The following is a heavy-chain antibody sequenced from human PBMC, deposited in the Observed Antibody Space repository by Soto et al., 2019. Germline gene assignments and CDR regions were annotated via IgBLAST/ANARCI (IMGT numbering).Heavy chain of an antibody. CDR1: GYTFTSYG. V-gene: IGHV1-18*04. Sequence: ASVKVSCKASGYTFTSYGISWVRQAPGQGLEWMGWISAYNGNTNYAQKLQGRVTMTTDTSTSTADMELRSLRSDDTAVYYCARGYCTNGVCYDGFDPWGQGTLVTVSP. CDR2: ISAYNGNT. D-gene: IGHD2-8*01. CDR3: ARGYCTNGVCYDGFDP. J-gene: IGHJ5*02.